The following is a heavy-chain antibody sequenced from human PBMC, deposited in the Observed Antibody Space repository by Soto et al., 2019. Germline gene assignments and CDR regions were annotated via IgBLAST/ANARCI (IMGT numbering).Heavy chain of an antibody. J-gene: IGHJ4*02. CDR3: ATSYGSGYRAFDF. CDR1: GDTFAFHS. Sequence: QAQLVQSGAEVKGPGSSVKVSCKASGDTFAFHSINWVRQAPGLGLEWMGRINPILSMSNYAQRFQGRVTMTADKSTSTAYMVLSSLRSEDTAIYYCATSYGSGYRAFDFWGQGALVTVSS. CDR2: INPILSMS. D-gene: IGHD3-10*01. V-gene: IGHV1-69*02.